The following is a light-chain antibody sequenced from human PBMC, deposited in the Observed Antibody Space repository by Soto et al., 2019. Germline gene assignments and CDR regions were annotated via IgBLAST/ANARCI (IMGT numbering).Light chain of an antibody. CDR2: KTS. Sequence: DRQMTQSPSTMSASVGDSDTITCRASQSISNWLAWYQQKPGKAPKILIYKTSSLESGVPSRFSGSGSGTEFTLTISSLQPDDFATYYCQQYNSYSWTFGQGTKVDIK. V-gene: IGKV1-5*03. CDR3: QQYNSYSWT. CDR1: QSISNW. J-gene: IGKJ1*01.